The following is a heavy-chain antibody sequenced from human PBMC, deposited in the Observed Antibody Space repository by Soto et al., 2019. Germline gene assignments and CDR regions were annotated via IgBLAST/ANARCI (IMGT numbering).Heavy chain of an antibody. CDR3: AKDRQYPRDYFHY. CDR1: GFTFSSYA. J-gene: IGHJ4*02. Sequence: GGSLRLSCSASGFTFSSYAMHWVRQAPGKGLEYVSGIRGNGDPPFYADSVKGRFTISRDISRNTVFLQMDSLRAEDTAVYYCAKDRQYPRDYFHYWGQGTLVTVSS. CDR2: IRGNGDPP. D-gene: IGHD4-4*01. V-gene: IGHV3-64*04.